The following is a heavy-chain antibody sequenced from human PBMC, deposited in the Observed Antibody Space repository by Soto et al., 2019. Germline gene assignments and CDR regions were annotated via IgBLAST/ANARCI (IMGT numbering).Heavy chain of an antibody. CDR2: VNPILSMS. J-gene: IGHJ4*02. V-gene: IGHV1-69*02. D-gene: IGHD3-10*01. CDR3: ATSYGSGYRAFDY. Sequence: QVQLVQSGADLKKPGSSVKVSCKASGDTFSFYTINWVRQAPGLGLEWMGRVNPILSMSNYAQKFQGRVTMTADKSTSTAYMELRSLRSEDTAFYYCATSYGSGYRAFDYWGQGALVTVSS. CDR1: GDTFSFYT.